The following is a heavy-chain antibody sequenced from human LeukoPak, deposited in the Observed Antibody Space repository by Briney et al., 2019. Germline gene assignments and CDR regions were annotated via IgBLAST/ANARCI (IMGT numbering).Heavy chain of an antibody. J-gene: IGHJ4*02. D-gene: IGHD6-13*01. CDR1: GYTFTGYY. Sequence: ASVKVCCKASGYTFTGYYMHWVRQAPGQGLEWMGWINPNSGGTNYAQKFQGRVTMTRDTSISTAYMELSRLRSDDTAVYYCATGYSPLYYFDYWGQGTLVTVSS. CDR2: INPNSGGT. CDR3: ATGYSPLYYFDY. V-gene: IGHV1-2*02.